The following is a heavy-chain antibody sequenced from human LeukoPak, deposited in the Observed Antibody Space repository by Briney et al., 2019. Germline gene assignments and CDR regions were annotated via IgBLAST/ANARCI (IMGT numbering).Heavy chain of an antibody. CDR3: ARRTMVRGVKNYYYYMDV. CDR2: IYYSGST. Sequence: SETLSLTCTVSGGSISSSSYYWSWIRQPPGKGLEWIGYIYYSGSTNYNPSLKSRVTISVDTSKNQFSLKLSSVTAADTAVYYCARRTMVRGVKNYYYYMDVWGKGTTVTISS. CDR1: GGSISSSSYY. J-gene: IGHJ6*03. V-gene: IGHV4-61*01. D-gene: IGHD3-10*01.